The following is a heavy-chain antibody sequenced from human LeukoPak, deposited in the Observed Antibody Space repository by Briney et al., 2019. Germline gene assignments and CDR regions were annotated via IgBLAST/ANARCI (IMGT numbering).Heavy chain of an antibody. V-gene: IGHV3-30*04. J-gene: IGHJ3*02. Sequence: GGSLRLSCAASGLIFSDYAMHWVRQAPGKGLEWVAVISYDGTNKNYADSVKGRFTISRDNSKNTLYLQMNSLRAEDTAVYYCARTGYSSGWQSLSAFDIWGQGTMVTVSS. CDR2: ISYDGTNK. CDR1: GLIFSDYA. D-gene: IGHD6-19*01. CDR3: ARTGYSSGWQSLSAFDI.